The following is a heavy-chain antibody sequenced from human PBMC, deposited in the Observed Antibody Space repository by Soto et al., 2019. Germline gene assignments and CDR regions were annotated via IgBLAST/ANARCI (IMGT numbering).Heavy chain of an antibody. J-gene: IGHJ6*02. CDR2: LNGGTGQT. CDR3: ARAKGMEENYFYSGLDI. Sequence: ASVKVSCKASGYTFSTYAMHWVRQAPGQSLEWMGWLNGGTGQTRYSQKFQDRVIITRDTSASTGYMELSSLTSEDTAVYYCARAKGMEENYFYSGLDIWGQGTTVTVSS. CDR1: GYTFSTYA. V-gene: IGHV1-3*01. D-gene: IGHD1-1*01.